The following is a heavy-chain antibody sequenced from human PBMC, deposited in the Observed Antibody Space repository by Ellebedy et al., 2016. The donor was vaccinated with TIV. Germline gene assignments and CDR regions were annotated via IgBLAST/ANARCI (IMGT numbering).Heavy chain of an antibody. CDR1: GFTVSSTY. V-gene: IGHV3-53*01. CDR3: AKDLGKGVTLDAFDI. D-gene: IGHD3-3*01. CDR2: LYTGGSA. J-gene: IGHJ3*02. Sequence: GGSLRLXXAASGFTVSSTYMSWVRQAPGKGLEWVSALYTGGSAFYADSVKGRFTISRDNSKNTLFLQMDSLRAEDTAVYYCAKDLGKGVTLDAFDIWGQGTTVIVSS.